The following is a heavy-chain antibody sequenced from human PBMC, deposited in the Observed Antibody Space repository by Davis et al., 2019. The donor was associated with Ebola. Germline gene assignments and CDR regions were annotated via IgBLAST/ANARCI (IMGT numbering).Heavy chain of an antibody. J-gene: IGHJ5*02. V-gene: IGHV5-51*01. CDR1: GYSFTSYS. CDR2: IYPGDSET. Sequence: GESLKISCKGSGYSFTSYSIGWVRQMPGKGLEWMGIIYPGDSETRYSPSFQGQVTISADKSITTAYLQWSSLKASDTAMYYCARHGSLDIVVVVAATHWFDPWGQGTLVTVSS. D-gene: IGHD2-15*01. CDR3: ARHGSLDIVVVVAATHWFDP.